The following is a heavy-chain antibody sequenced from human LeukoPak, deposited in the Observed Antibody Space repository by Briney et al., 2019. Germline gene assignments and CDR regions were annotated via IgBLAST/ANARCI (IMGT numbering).Heavy chain of an antibody. CDR1: GGSISSYY. Sequence: SETLSLTCTVSGGSISSYYWSWIRQPPGKGLDWIGYIYTSGSTNYNPSLKSRVTISVDTSKNQFSLKLSSVTAADTAVYYCARHYFGACSGYHYMDVWGKGTTVTVSS. CDR2: IYTSGST. J-gene: IGHJ6*03. D-gene: IGHD3-22*01. CDR3: ARHYFGACSGYHYMDV. V-gene: IGHV4-4*09.